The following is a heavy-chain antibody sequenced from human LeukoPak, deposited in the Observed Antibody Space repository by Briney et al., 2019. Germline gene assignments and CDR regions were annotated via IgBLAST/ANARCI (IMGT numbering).Heavy chain of an antibody. CDR3: ARHFAYSSSSYFDY. D-gene: IGHD6-6*01. V-gene: IGHV3-33*01. CDR1: GFTFSSYG. J-gene: IGHJ4*02. Sequence: GRSLRLSCAASGFTFSSYGMHWVRQAPGKGLEWVAVIWYDGSNKYYADSVKGRFTISRDNSKNTLYLQMNSLRAEDTAVYYCARHFAYSSSSYFDYWGQGSLVTVSS. CDR2: IWYDGSNK.